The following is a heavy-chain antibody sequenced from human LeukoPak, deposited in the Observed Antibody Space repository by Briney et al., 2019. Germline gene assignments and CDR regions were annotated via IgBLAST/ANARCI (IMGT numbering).Heavy chain of an antibody. D-gene: IGHD3-9*01. CDR2: IYYSGST. J-gene: IGHJ4*02. CDR1: GGSISSSSYY. Sequence: SETLSLTRTVSGGSISSSSYYWGWIRQPPGKGLEWIGSIYYSGSTYYNPSLKSRVTISVDTSKNHFSVKLSSVTAADTAVYYCARESEFDATGYLYWGQGILVTVSS. CDR3: ARESEFDATGYLY. V-gene: IGHV4-39*02.